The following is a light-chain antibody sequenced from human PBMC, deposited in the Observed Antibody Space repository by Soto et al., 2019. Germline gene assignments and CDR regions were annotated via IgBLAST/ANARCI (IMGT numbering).Light chain of an antibody. CDR1: SSDIGGHNY. CDR2: EVI. Sequence: QSALTQPASVSGSLGQSITISCTGTSSDIGGHNYVSWYQLHPGKAPKVLIFEVIKRHSGVSTRFSGSKSGNMASLTISGLRPEDEGDYYCSSFTSTSTVILGGGTKVTVL. CDR3: SSFTSTSTVI. J-gene: IGLJ2*01. V-gene: IGLV2-14*01.